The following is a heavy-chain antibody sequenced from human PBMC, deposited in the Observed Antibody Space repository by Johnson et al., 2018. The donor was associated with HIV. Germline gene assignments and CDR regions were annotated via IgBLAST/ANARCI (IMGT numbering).Heavy chain of an antibody. CDR2: INWNGGST. V-gene: IGHV3-20*04. D-gene: IGHD3-10*01. CDR3: ARDHNYYGSGSYSDAFDF. J-gene: IGHJ3*01. CDR1: GFTVSSNY. Sequence: VHLVESGGGLVQPGGSLRLSCAASGFTVSSNYMSWVRQSPGKGLEWVSGINWNGGSTGYADSVKGRFTISRDNAKNSLYLQMNSLRAEDTALYYCARDHNYYGSGSYSDAFDFWGQGTMVTVSS.